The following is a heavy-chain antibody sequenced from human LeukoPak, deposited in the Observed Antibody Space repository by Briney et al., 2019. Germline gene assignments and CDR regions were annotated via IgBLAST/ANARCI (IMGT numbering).Heavy chain of an antibody. CDR3: ARRHGRCSDGSCYYPDY. CDR1: GYTFTSYY. J-gene: IGHJ4*02. Sequence: ASVKVSCKASGYTFTSYYINWVRQATGQGLEWMGWMNPNSCNTGYAQKFQGRVTMTRNSSITTAYMELSSLRSEDTAVYYCARRHGRCSDGSCYYPDYWGQGNLVTVSS. CDR2: MNPNSCNT. D-gene: IGHD2-15*01. V-gene: IGHV1-8*01.